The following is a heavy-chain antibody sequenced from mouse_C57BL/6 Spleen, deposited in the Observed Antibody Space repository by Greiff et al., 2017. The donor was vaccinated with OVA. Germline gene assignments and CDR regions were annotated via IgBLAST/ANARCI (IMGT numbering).Heavy chain of an antibody. J-gene: IGHJ3*01. Sequence: EVMLVESGGGLVQPGGSLKLSCAASGFTFSDYYMYWVRQTPEKRLEWVAYISNGGGSTYYPDTVKGRFTISRDNAKNTLYLQMSRLKSEDTAMYYCARHTTVEGFAYWGQGTLVTVSA. D-gene: IGHD1-1*01. CDR2: ISNGGGST. CDR1: GFTFSDYY. V-gene: IGHV5-12*01. CDR3: ARHTTVEGFAY.